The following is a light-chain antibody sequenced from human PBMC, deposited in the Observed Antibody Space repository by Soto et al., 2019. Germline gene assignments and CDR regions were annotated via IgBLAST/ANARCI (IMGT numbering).Light chain of an antibody. V-gene: IGKV3-20*01. CDR1: QSVSSKY. CDR2: GAT. Sequence: EILLTQSPGTLSLSPGERATLSCRASQSVSSKYLAWYQQKPGQAPRLLIYGATSRATGIPDRFSGSGSGTDLTLTISRLEPEDFAVYYCQQYGSSPLWTFGQGTKVDIK. CDR3: QQYGSSPLWT. J-gene: IGKJ1*01.